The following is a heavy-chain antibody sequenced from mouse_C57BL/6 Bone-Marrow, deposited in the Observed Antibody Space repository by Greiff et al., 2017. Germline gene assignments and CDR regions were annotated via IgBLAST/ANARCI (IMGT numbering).Heavy chain of an antibody. Sequence: QVQLQQSGAELARPGASVKLSCKASGYTFTSYGLSWVKQRTGRGLEGIGEFYPRSGNTYYNEKFKGKATLTADKSSSTAYMELRSLTSEDSAVYFCARSRHYYGSSYWFAYWGQGTLVTVSA. J-gene: IGHJ3*01. CDR3: ARSRHYYGSSYWFAY. CDR1: GYTFTSYG. D-gene: IGHD1-1*01. CDR2: FYPRSGNT. V-gene: IGHV1-81*01.